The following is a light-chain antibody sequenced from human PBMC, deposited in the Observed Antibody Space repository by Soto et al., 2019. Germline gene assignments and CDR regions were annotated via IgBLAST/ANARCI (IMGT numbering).Light chain of an antibody. CDR2: EAS. CDR1: STDFVSYNR. Sequence: ALTQPPSVSGSPGQSVTISCTGTSTDFVSYNRVSWYQQPPGTAPKPIIYEASNRPSGVPDRFSGSKSGDTASLTISGLQAADEADYYCSLYTSENTYVFGTGTRSPS. J-gene: IGLJ1*01. V-gene: IGLV2-18*01. CDR3: SLYTSENTYV.